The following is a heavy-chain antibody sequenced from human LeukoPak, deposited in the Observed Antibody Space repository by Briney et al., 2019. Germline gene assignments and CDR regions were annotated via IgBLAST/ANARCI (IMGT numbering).Heavy chain of an antibody. CDR3: AKSAAGATLGDY. CDR2: IRYDGSNK. D-gene: IGHD1-26*01. J-gene: IGHJ4*02. Sequence: QSGGSLRLSCAASGFTFSSYGMHWVRQAPGKGLEWVAFIRYDGSNKYYADSVKGRFTISRDNSRDTLYLQMISLRAEDTAVYYCAKSAAGATLGDYWGQGTPVTVSS. CDR1: GFTFSSYG. V-gene: IGHV3-30*02.